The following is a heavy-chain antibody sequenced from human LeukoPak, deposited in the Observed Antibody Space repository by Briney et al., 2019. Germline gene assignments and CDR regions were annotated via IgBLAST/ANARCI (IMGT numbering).Heavy chain of an antibody. Sequence: PSETLSLTCTVSGYSISSGYYWGWIRQPPGKGLEWIGSIYHSGTTNYNPSLKSRVTISVDKSKNQFSLKLSSVTAADTAVYYCARDRDRGAAAIDYWGQGTLVTVSS. CDR2: IYHSGTT. CDR3: ARDRDRGAAAIDY. J-gene: IGHJ4*02. CDR1: GYSISSGYY. V-gene: IGHV4-38-2*02. D-gene: IGHD6-13*01.